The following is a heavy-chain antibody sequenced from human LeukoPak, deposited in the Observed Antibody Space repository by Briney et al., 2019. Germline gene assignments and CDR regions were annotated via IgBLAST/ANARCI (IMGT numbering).Heavy chain of an antibody. CDR2: ISGGTT. CDR3: SRGSGWLSVY. V-gene: IGHV3-49*03. Sequence: GGSLRLSCTASGFTFGDYLMSWFRQAPGKGLEWIGFISGGTTEYAASVKGRFTISRDDSTRIAYLQMNSLTTEDTAVYYCSRGSGWLSVYWGQGTLVTVSS. D-gene: IGHD6-19*01. CDR1: GFTFGDYL. J-gene: IGHJ4*02.